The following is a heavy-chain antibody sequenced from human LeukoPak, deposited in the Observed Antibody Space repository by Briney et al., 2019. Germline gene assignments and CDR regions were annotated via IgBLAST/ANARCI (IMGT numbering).Heavy chain of an antibody. CDR1: GGSISSSSYY. CDR3: ARHETGRIVPAAMTDY. CDR2: IYYSGST. V-gene: IGHV4-39*01. Sequence: SETLSLTCTVSGGSISSSSYYWGWIRQPPGKGLEWIGSIYYSGSTYYNPSLKSRVTISVDTSKNQFSLKLSSVTAADTAVYCCARHETGRIVPAAMTDYWGQGTLVTVSS. D-gene: IGHD2-2*01. J-gene: IGHJ4*02.